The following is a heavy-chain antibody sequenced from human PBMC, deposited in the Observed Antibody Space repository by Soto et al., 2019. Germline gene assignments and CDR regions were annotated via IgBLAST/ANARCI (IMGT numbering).Heavy chain of an antibody. D-gene: IGHD2-2*01. J-gene: IGHJ4*02. CDR1: GFTFSTYI. Sequence: EVQLVEFGGGLVKPGGSLRLSCAASGFTFSTYIMNWVRQAPGKGLEWVSSISSSSTYIYYADSVKGRFTISRDNAKNSLYLRMNSLRAEDTADYYCARGGYCSSTSCPLLPLDYWGQGTLVTVSS. CDR2: ISSSSTYI. V-gene: IGHV3-21*01. CDR3: ARGGYCSSTSCPLLPLDY.